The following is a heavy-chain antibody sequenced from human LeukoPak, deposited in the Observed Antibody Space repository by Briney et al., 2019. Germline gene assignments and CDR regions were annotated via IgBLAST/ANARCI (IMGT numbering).Heavy chain of an antibody. CDR1: GFIFSTYW. J-gene: IGHJ3*02. D-gene: IGHD3-3*01. V-gene: IGHV3-7*01. CDR3: ARHAFYVFDI. CDR2: IKEDGSEK. Sequence: PGGSLRLSCAASGFIFSTYWMSWVRQAPGKGLEWVANIKEDGSEKYYVDSVKGRFTIYRDKAKHSLYLQMNSLRAEDTAMYYCARHAFYVFDIWGQGTMVTVSS.